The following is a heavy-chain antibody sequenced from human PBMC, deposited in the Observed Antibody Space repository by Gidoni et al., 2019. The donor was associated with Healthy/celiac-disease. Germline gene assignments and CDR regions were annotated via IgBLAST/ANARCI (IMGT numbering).Heavy chain of an antibody. CDR2: ISGSGGST. Sequence: EVQLLESGGGFVQPGVSLRLSSAASAFPFCSYAMSWVRQAPGKGLEWVSAISGSGGSTYYADSVKGRFTISRDNAKNTLYLQMNSLRAEDTAVYYCANYRYKLRYFDWLIDYWGQGTLVTVSS. J-gene: IGHJ4*02. CDR1: AFPFCSYA. V-gene: IGHV3-23*01. D-gene: IGHD3-9*01. CDR3: ANYRYKLRYFDWLIDY.